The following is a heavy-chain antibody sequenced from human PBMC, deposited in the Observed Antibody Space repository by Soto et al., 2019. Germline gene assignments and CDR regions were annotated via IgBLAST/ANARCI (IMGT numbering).Heavy chain of an antibody. CDR2: INHSGTT. V-gene: IGHV4-34*01. J-gene: IGHJ4*02. D-gene: IGHD3-10*01. CDR3: PTGNEMFRGIT. CDR1: GGSFGGYY. Sequence: SEPLSLTYAVYGGSFGGYYCSWLRQPPGKGLEWIGEINHSGTTNYNPSLKSRAAISAGTSKNEFSLKLSSVTAADTAVYYCPTGNEMFRGITWGQGTPVTVSS.